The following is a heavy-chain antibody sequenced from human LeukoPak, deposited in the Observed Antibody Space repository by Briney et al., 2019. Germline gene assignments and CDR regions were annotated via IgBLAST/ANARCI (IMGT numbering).Heavy chain of an antibody. D-gene: IGHD6-19*01. CDR2: IYYSGST. V-gene: IGHV4-59*08. CDR3: ARYIAVAGNLVGFDY. Sequence: SETLSLTCTVSGGSISSYYWSWIRQPPGKGLEWIGYIYYSGSTNYNPSLKSRVTVSVDTSKNQFSLKLSSVTAADTAVYYCARYIAVAGNLVGFDYWGQGTLVTVSS. CDR1: GGSISSYY. J-gene: IGHJ4*02.